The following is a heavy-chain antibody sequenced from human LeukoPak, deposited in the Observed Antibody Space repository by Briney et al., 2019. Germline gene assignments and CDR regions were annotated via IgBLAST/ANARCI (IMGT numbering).Heavy chain of an antibody. CDR3: ARDSAGNDY. CDR2: IGERGGDR. D-gene: IGHD6-13*01. V-gene: IGHV3-7*01. Sequence: GGSLRLSCAASGFTFSSYWMTWARQAPGKGLEWVANIGERGGDRSYVDSVKGRFTISRDNAKNSLYLQMNSLRAEDTAVYYCARDSAGNDYWGQGTLVTVSS. CDR1: GFTFSSYW. J-gene: IGHJ4*02.